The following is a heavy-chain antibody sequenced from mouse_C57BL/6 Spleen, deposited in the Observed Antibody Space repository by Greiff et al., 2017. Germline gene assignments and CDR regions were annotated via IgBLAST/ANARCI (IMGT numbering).Heavy chain of an antibody. CDR3: ARNYGSSLWAMDY. D-gene: IGHD1-1*01. CDR1: GYTFTSYW. J-gene: IGHJ4*01. CDR2: INPSNGGT. Sequence: QVQLKQSGTELVKPGASVKLSCKASGYTFTSYWMHWVKQRPGQGLEWIGNINPSNGGTNYNEKFKSKATLTVDKSSSTAYMQLSSLTSEDSAVYYCARNYGSSLWAMDYWGQGTSVTVSS. V-gene: IGHV1-53*01.